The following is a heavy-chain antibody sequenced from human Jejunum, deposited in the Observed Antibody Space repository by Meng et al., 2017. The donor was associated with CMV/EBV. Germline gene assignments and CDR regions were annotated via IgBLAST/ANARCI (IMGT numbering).Heavy chain of an antibody. CDR3: ARGPGASTREGFDH. J-gene: IGHJ4*02. D-gene: IGHD1-26*01. Sequence: QGPGPGLVTPADALSLTCTVSCGSLNHYYWSWIRQSAGKGLEWIGRFYSSDTYNYHPSLNSRVTMSLDTSKKQFSLILSSVTAADTARYYCARGPGASTREGFDHWGLGTLVTVSS. CDR2: FYSSDTY. CDR1: CGSLNHYY. V-gene: IGHV4-4*07.